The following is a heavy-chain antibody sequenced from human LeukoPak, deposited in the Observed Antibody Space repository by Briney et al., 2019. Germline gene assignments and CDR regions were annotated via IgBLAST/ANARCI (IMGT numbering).Heavy chain of an antibody. D-gene: IGHD3-10*01. V-gene: IGHV3-21*01. CDR2: ISSSGAYI. J-gene: IGHJ6*03. CDR1: GFTFSRYT. Sequence: GGSLRLSCAASGFTFSRYTMSWVRQAPGKGLEWVSSISSSGAYIYYADSVKGRFTISRDNAKNSLYLQMNSLRAEDTAVYYCARGDGSGTYKDYYMDIWGKGTTVTVSS. CDR3: ARGDGSGTYKDYYMDI.